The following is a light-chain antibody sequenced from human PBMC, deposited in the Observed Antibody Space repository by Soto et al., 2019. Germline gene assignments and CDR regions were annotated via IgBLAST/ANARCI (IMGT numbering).Light chain of an antibody. CDR2: GSS. V-gene: IGKV3-20*01. J-gene: IGKJ2*03. Sequence: ENVLTQSPDTLSLSPGDRATLSCRASQTVSSSFLAWYQHKPGQAPRLLIYGSSSRASGIPDRFSGSGSGTDFTLTISRLEPEDFAFYYCQQYSSSPSSFGQGTKLEIK. CDR3: QQYSSSPSS. CDR1: QTVSSSF.